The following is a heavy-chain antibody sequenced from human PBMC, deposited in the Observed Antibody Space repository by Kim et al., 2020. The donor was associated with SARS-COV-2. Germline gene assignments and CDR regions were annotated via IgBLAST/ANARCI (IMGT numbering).Heavy chain of an antibody. Sequence: AVKGRFTISRDNAKNTLYLQMNSLRAEDTAVYYCAKERDYGDYGHFDYWGQGTLVTVSS. J-gene: IGHJ4*02. D-gene: IGHD4-17*01. V-gene: IGHV3-30*02. CDR3: AKERDYGDYGHFDY.